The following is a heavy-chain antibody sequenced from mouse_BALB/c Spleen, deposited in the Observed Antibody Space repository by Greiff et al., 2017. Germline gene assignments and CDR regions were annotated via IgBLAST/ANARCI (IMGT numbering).Heavy chain of an antibody. CDR2: ISSGSSTI. D-gene: IGHD2-3*01. V-gene: IGHV5-17*02. CDR1: GFTFSSFG. J-gene: IGHJ2*01. CDR3: ARSEIYDGYYGY. Sequence: EVKLMESGGGLVQPGGSRKLSCAASGFTFSSFGMHWVRQAPEKGLEWVAYISSGSSTIYYADTVKGRFTISRDNPKNTLFLQMTSLRSEDTAMYYCARSEIYDGYYGYWGQGTTLTVSS.